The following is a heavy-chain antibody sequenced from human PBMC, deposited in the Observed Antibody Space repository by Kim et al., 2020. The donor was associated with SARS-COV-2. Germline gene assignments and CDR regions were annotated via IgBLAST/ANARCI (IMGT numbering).Heavy chain of an antibody. D-gene: IGHD6-13*01. CDR3: ARVTHLSFNVTDSSSRPIVSEFDY. Sequence: SETLSLTCTVSGGSISSSSYYWGWIRQPPGKGLEWIGSIYYSGSTYYNPSLKSRVTIPVDTPKNQFSLKLSSVTAADTAVYYCARVTHLSFNVTDSSSRPIVSEFDYWGQGTLVTVSS. CDR2: IYYSGST. J-gene: IGHJ4*02. CDR1: GGSISSSSYY. V-gene: IGHV4-39*07.